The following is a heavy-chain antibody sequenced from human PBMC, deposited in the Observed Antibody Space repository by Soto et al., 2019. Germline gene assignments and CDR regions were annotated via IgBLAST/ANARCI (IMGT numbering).Heavy chain of an antibody. Sequence: SEILSLTYTVSGGSISSYYWSWIRQPPGKGLEWIGYIYYSGSTNYNPSLKSRVTISVDTSKNQFSLKLRSVTAADTAVYYCARTPPNWGQGTLVTVSS. CDR2: IYYSGST. CDR1: GGSISSYY. D-gene: IGHD2-15*01. CDR3: ARTPPN. J-gene: IGHJ4*02. V-gene: IGHV4-59*12.